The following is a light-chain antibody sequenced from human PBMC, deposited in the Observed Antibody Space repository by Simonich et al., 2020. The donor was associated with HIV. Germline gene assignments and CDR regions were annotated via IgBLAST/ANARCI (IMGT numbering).Light chain of an antibody. J-gene: IGLJ3*02. CDR1: SSDVGGYNY. V-gene: IGLV2-14*01. CDR3: SSYTSSSTLM. Sequence: QSALTQPASVSGSPGQSITISCTGTSSDVGGYNYVSWYQQHPGQAPKVMIYDVSKRPSGVSNRFSASNSGNTASLTISGLQAEDEADYYCSSYTSSSTLMFGGGTKLTVL. CDR2: DVS.